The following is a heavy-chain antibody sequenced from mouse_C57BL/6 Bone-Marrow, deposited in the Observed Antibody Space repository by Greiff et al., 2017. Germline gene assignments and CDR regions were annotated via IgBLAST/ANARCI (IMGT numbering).Heavy chain of an antibody. CDR2: IDPADGET. D-gene: IGHD1-1*01. J-gene: IGHJ3*01. CDR3: ARWSTTGCFAY. CDR1: GFNIKDYY. Sequence: VQLKQSGAELVKPGASVKLSCTASGFNIKDYYMHWVKQRTEQGLEWIGRIDPADGETKYDPKFQGKATRTAYTSANTASLQLSSLTSEDTAVYYCARWSTTGCFAYWGQGTLVTVSA. V-gene: IGHV14-2*01.